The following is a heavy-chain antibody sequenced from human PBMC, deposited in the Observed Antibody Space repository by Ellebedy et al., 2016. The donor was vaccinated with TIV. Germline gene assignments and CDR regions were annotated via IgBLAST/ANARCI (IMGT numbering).Heavy chain of an antibody. CDR1: GFTFSSYA. Sequence: GESLKISCAASGFTFSSYAMSWVRQAPGKGLEWVSTISITGGRTYYADSVEGRFIISRDHSKKTLYLQMNSRRAEDTAVTYCAKVRGGGSDSSAPKYYFDYWGLGTLVTGSS. D-gene: IGHD3-22*01. J-gene: IGHJ4*02. CDR2: ISITGGRT. CDR3: AKVRGGGSDSSAPKYYFDY. V-gene: IGHV3-23*01.